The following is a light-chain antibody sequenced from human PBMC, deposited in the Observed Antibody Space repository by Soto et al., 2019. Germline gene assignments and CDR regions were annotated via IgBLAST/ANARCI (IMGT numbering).Light chain of an antibody. CDR2: GAS. J-gene: IGKJ1*01. CDR3: QPYNNWPPWT. Sequence: EIVMTQSPATLSVSPGERATLSCRASQSVSSNLAWYQQKPGQAPRLLIYGASTRATGIPARFSGSGSGTEFTFTIRSLQAVDCAVDYCQPYNNWPPWTFGQGTNVEL. CDR1: QSVSSN. V-gene: IGKV3-15*01.